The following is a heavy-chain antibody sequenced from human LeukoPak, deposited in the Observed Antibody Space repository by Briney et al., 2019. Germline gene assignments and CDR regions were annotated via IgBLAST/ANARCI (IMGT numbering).Heavy chain of an antibody. J-gene: IGHJ6*02. CDR2: ISYSGST. D-gene: IGHD2-21*01. CDR3: AREGRLVGYGMDV. CDR1: GGSIISDSYY. Sequence: SETLSLTCTVSGGSIISDSYYWAWIRQPPGKGLEWIGYISYSGSTYYNPSLKSRVTISVDTSKDQFSLKLSSVTAADTAVYYCAREGRLVGYGMDVWGQGTTVTVSS. V-gene: IGHV4-30-4*08.